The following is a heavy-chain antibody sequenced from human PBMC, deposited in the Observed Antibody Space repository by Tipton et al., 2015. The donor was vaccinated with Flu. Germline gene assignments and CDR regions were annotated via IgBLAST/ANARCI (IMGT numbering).Heavy chain of an antibody. CDR2: IYYSGST. V-gene: IGHV4-61*01. Sequence: LRLSCTVSGGSVSSGSYYWSWIRQPPGKGLEWIGYIYYSGSTNYNPSLKSRVTISVDTSKNQFSLKLSSVTAADTAVYYCARGHAVAGYFDYWGQGTLVTVSS. CDR1: GGSVSSGSYY. CDR3: ARGHAVAGYFDY. J-gene: IGHJ4*02. D-gene: IGHD6-19*01.